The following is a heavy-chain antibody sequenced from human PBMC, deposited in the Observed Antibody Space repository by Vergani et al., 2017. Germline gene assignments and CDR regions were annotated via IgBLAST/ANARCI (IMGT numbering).Heavy chain of an antibody. CDR3: ARGDYGILTGYRY. D-gene: IGHD3-9*01. V-gene: IGHV1-46*03. J-gene: IGHJ4*02. CDR1: GYTFSNYY. Sequence: QVQVVQPGAEVKKSGASVKVSCKTSGYTFSNYYMHWVRQAPGQGLEWMGIINPSGGHTNYAQKFQGRVTMTRDTSTSKFYMELSSLGSEDTANYYCARGDYGILTGYRYWGQGTLVTVSA. CDR2: INPSGGHT.